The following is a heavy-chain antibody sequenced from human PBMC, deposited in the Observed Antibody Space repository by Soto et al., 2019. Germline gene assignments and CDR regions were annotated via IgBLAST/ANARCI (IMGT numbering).Heavy chain of an antibody. D-gene: IGHD2-15*01. V-gene: IGHV3-66*01. CDR1: GFIVSYTY. CDR2: ISNRGDT. J-gene: IGHJ3*02. CDR3: AREPRYCRGGSCSITGDAYDI. Sequence: GGSLILSCTASGFIVSYTYVNWVRQTPGKGLEWVSVISNRGDTHYADSVRGRFSLSRDISDNTLHLQMNNLRVEDTAVYYCAREPRYCRGGSCSITGDAYDIWGQGTMVTVSS.